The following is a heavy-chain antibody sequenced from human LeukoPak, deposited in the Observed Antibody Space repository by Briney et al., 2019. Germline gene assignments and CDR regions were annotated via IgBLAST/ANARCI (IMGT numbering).Heavy chain of an antibody. Sequence: SETQSLTCGVSGGSITSTTYWTGVRQPPGKGLEWIGEVNLQGSTNYNPSLMGRVAISVDMSENHISPQLTSVTAADTAVYYCAREGGRHRPLDYSGQGTLVTVSS. V-gene: IGHV4-4*02. CDR1: GGSITSTTY. CDR2: VNLQGST. J-gene: IGHJ4*02. D-gene: IGHD6-6*01. CDR3: AREGGRHRPLDY.